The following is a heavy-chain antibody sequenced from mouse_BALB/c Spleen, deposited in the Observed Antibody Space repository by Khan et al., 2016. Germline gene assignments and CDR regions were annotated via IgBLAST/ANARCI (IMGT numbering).Heavy chain of an antibody. D-gene: IGHD1-1*01. CDR3: ARTGSYYFVSGFHYYGMDY. Sequence: EVELVESGGGLVQPGGSRKLSCAASGFTFSSFGMHWVRQAPEKGLEWVAYISSVSSTIYYADTVKGRFTISRDNPKNTLFLQMTSLRSEDTAMYYCARTGSYYFVSGFHYYGMDYWGQGTSVTVSS. V-gene: IGHV5-17*02. CDR2: ISSVSSTI. J-gene: IGHJ4*01. CDR1: GFTFSSFG.